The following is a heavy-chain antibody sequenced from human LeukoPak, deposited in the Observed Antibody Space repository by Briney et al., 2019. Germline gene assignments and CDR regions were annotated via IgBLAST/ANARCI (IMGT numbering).Heavy chain of an antibody. CDR1: GGSISSYY. V-gene: IGHV4-59*08. J-gene: IGHJ6*02. CDR3: ARLGLPGQYNYGQNYYYYGMDV. D-gene: IGHD5-18*01. CDR2: IYYSGST. Sequence: SETLSLTCTVSGGSISSYYWSWIRQPPGKGLEWIGYIYYSGSTNYNPSLKSRVTISVDTSKNQFSLKLSSVTAADTAVYYCARLGLPGQYNYGQNYYYYGMDVWGQGTTVTVSS.